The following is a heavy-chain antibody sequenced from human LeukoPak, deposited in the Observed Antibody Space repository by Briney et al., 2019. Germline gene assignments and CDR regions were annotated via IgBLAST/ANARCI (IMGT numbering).Heavy chain of an antibody. CDR2: ISTASIYI. V-gene: IGHV3-21*06. Sequence: GGSLRLSCAASGFSFNTYNMNWVRQAPGKGLEWVSSISTASIYIYYADSVKGRFTISRDNAKNSLYLQMNRLRAEDTAVYYCAREIGGGDYYYYYYMDVWGKGTTVSVSS. D-gene: IGHD2-21*02. CDR1: GFSFNTYN. CDR3: AREIGGGDYYYYYYMDV. J-gene: IGHJ6*03.